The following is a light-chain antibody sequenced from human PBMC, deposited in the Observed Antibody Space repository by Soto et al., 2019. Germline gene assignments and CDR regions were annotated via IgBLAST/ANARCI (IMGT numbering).Light chain of an antibody. CDR1: QGISRH. CDR2: DAS. CDR3: QQRSNWPPVT. Sequence: DIVLTQSPSTLSLSPGDRATLSCRASQGISRHLAWYRQKPGQAPRLLIYDASNRPTGVPPRFSGSGSGTDFIPTIISLVPEDVGVYYCQQRSNWPPVTFGGGTKVEIK. J-gene: IGKJ4*01. V-gene: IGKV3-11*01.